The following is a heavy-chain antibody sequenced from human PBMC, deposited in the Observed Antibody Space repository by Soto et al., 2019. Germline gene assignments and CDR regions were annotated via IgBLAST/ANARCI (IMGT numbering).Heavy chain of an antibody. J-gene: IGHJ4*02. CDR3: ARAGSGVQLSY. D-gene: IGHD5-18*01. CDR2: IYYSGST. V-gene: IGHV4-31*01. Sequence: QVQLQESGPGLVKPSQTLSLTCTVSGGSISSGGYYWSWIRQHPGKGLEWIGYIYYSGSTYYNPSLESPVTVSVDTSKVQFSLELSSVTAADTAGYSCARAGSGVQLSYWGQGTLVTVSS. CDR1: GGSISSGGYY.